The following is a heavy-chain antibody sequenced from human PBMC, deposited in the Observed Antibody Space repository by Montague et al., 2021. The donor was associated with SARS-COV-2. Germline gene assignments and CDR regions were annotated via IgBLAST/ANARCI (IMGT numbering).Heavy chain of an antibody. CDR3: ARHYSATLPADY. J-gene: IGHJ4*02. D-gene: IGHD2-15*01. Sequence: SETLSLTCTVSGGSISSFYWSWLRQPPGKGLEWIGHISDSGSTNYNPSLTSRVTMSVDTSKNQFSLKVNSVTAADTAVYYCARHYSATLPADYWGQGTLVTVSS. V-gene: IGHV4-59*08. CDR2: ISDSGST. CDR1: GGSISSFY.